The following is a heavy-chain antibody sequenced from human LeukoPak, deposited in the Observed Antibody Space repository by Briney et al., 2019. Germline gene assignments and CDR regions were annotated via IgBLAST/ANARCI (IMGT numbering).Heavy chain of an antibody. D-gene: IGHD4-17*01. V-gene: IGHV1-69*13. CDR3: ARGRGYGDYTFDY. CDR1: GGTFISYA. Sequence: ASVKVSCKASGGTFISYAISWVRQAPGQGLEWMGGIIPIFGTANYAQKFQGRVTITADESTSTAYMELSSLRSEDTAVYYCARGRGYGDYTFDYWGQGTLVTVSS. CDR2: IIPIFGTA. J-gene: IGHJ4*02.